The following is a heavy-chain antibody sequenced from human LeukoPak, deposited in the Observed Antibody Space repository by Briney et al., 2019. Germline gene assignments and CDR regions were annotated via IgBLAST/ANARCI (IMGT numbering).Heavy chain of an antibody. CDR1: GFXFSSYE. V-gene: IGHV3-48*03. J-gene: IGHJ4*02. CDR2: ISSSGSTI. CDR3: ARDNYDSSGYYFD. D-gene: IGHD3-22*01. Sequence: GGSLRLSCAASGFXFSSYEINWVRQAPGKGLEWVSYISSSGSTIYYADSVKGRFTISRDNAKNSLYLQMYSLRAEDTAVYYCARDNYDSSGYYFDWGQGTLVTVSS.